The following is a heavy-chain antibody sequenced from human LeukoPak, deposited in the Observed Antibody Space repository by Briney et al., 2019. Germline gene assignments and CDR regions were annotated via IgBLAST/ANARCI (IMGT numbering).Heavy chain of an antibody. CDR3: AAPTRYCSSTSCYVFDY. Sequence: GASVKVSCKVSGYTLTELSMHWVRQAPGKGLEWMGGFDPEDGETIYAQKFQGRVTMTEDTSTDTAYMELSSLRSEDTAVYYCAAPTRYCSSTSCYVFDYWGQGTLVTVSS. D-gene: IGHD2-2*01. J-gene: IGHJ4*02. V-gene: IGHV1-24*01. CDR2: FDPEDGET. CDR1: GYTLTELS.